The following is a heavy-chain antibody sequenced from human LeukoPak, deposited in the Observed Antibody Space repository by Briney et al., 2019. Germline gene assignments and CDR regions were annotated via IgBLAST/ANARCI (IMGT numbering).Heavy chain of an antibody. CDR3: ATDSPYGSGRY. D-gene: IGHD3-10*01. V-gene: IGHV1-69*04. CDR2: IIPILGIA. CDR1: GGTFSSYA. J-gene: IGHJ4*02. Sequence: SVKVSCKASGGTFSSYAISWVRQAPGQGLEWMGRIIPILGIANYAQKFQGRVTITADKSTSTAYMELSSLRSEDTAVYYCATDSPYGSGRYWGQGTLVTVSS.